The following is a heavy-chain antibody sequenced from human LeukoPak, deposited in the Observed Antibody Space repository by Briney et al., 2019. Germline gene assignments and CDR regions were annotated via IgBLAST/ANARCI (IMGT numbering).Heavy chain of an antibody. CDR1: GYTFTDYF. CDR2: INPTSGGT. V-gene: IGHV1-2*02. J-gene: IGHJ3*02. CDR3: AKDRWELPGSDSFDI. D-gene: IGHD1-26*01. Sequence: ASVTLSFTASGYTFTDYFIHFLRQAPGQGLEWMGWINPTSGGTNDAQKFQGRVTMTRDTSISTAYMELSRLRSDDTAVYYCAKDRWELPGSDSFDIWGQGTMVTVSS.